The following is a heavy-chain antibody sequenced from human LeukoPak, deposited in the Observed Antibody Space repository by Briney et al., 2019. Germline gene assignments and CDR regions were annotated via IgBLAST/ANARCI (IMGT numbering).Heavy chain of an antibody. Sequence: GGFLRLSCVASGSTFSDHYMDWVRQAPGKGLEWVARIRNRARGYTTDYAASAKGRFTISRDDSEGSLYLQMNSLQTEDTAVYYCATETKDSSAYYYFDYWGQGALVTVS. V-gene: IGHV3-72*01. D-gene: IGHD3-22*01. CDR1: GSTFSDHY. CDR3: ATETKDSSAYYYFDY. J-gene: IGHJ4*02. CDR2: IRNRARGYTT.